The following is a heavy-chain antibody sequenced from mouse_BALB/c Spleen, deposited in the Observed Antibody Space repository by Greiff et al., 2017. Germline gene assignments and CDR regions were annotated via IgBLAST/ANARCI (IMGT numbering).Heavy chain of an antibody. CDR3: ARSITTVVDFDV. Sequence: VQLQQSGAELVRPGSSVKISCKASGYAFSSYWMNWVKQRPGQGLEWIGQIYPGDGDTNYNGKFKGKATLTADKSSSTAYMQLSSLTSEDSAVYFCARSITTVVDFDVWGAGTTVTVSS. J-gene: IGHJ1*01. D-gene: IGHD1-1*01. CDR1: GYAFSSYW. CDR2: IYPGDGDT. V-gene: IGHV1-80*01.